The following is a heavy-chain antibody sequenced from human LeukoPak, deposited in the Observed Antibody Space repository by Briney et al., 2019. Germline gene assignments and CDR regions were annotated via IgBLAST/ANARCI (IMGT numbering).Heavy chain of an antibody. CDR2: INHSGST. Sequence: SETLSLTCAVYGGSFSGYYWSWIRQPPGKGLEWIGEINHSGSTNYNPSLKSRVTISVDTSKNQFSLKLSSVTAADTAVYYCARRPWGWWFDPWGQGTLVTVSS. J-gene: IGHJ5*02. D-gene: IGHD7-27*01. CDR1: GGSFSGYY. V-gene: IGHV4-34*01. CDR3: ARRPWGWWFDP.